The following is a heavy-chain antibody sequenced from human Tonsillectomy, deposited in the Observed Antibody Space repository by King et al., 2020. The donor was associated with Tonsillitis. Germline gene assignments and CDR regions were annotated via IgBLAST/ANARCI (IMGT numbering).Heavy chain of an antibody. D-gene: IGHD3-22*01. J-gene: IGHJ6*03. CDR2: IKQDGSQK. Sequence: EVQLVESGGGLVQPGGSLRLSCAASGFTFGRYWMSWVRQAPGKGLEWVANIKQDGSQKYNVDSVKGRFTISRDNAKNSVYLQMNSLRAEDTAVYYCARVEDSSGFYYYYYMDVWGKGTTVTVSS. V-gene: IGHV3-7*03. CDR3: ARVEDSSGFYYYYYMDV. CDR1: GFTFGRYW.